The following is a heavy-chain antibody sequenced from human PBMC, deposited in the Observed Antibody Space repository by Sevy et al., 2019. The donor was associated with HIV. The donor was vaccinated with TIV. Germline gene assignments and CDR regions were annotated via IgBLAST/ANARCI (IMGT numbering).Heavy chain of an antibody. V-gene: IGHV1-69*13. CDR1: GGTFSSYA. CDR2: IIPIFGTA. Sequence: ASVKVSCKASGGTFSSYAISWVRQAPGQGLEWMGGIIPIFGTANYAQKFQGRVTITADESTSTAYMELSSLRSEDTAVYYCARETSGCTNGVCNYYYYYGMDVWGQGTTVTVSS. D-gene: IGHD2-8*01. CDR3: ARETSGCTNGVCNYYYYYGMDV. J-gene: IGHJ6*02.